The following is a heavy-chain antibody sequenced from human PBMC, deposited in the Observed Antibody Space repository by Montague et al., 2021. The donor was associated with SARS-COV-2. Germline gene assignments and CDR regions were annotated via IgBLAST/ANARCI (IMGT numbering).Heavy chain of an antibody. V-gene: IGHV4-59*01. D-gene: IGHD6-19*01. CDR2: IYYSGST. CDR1: GGSISSYY. Sequence: TLSLTCTVSGGSISSYYWSWIRQPPGKGLEWIGYIYYSGSTNYNPSLKSRVTISVDTSKNQFSLKLSSVTAADTAVYYCARLKGSGWNYYFDYWGQGTLVTVSS. J-gene: IGHJ4*02. CDR3: ARLKGSGWNYYFDY.